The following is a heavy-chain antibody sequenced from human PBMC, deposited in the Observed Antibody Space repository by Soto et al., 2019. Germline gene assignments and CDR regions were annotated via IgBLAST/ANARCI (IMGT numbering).Heavy chain of an antibody. CDR1: GYTFTSYG. CDR3: ARARNTVHDRGTVAY. CDR2: IGAYTGNT. V-gene: IGHV1-18*01. J-gene: IGHJ4*02. D-gene: IGHD3-22*01. Sequence: QVQLVQSGAEVQKPGASVKVSCKASGYTFTSYGISWVRQAPGQGLEWMGWIGAYTGNTNYAQKLQGRITMGTDPSTSTANMERRSLTSADTAVYPCARARNTVHDRGTVAYSGQGTLVTVSS.